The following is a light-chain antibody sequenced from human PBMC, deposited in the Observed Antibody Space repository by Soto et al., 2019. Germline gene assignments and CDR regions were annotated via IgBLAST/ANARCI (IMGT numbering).Light chain of an antibody. V-gene: IGKV3-20*01. CDR3: QQYGSSPLT. CDR2: GAS. Sequence: IVLTQSPGTLSLSPGARATLSCRASQSVSSSYVAWYQQKPGQAPRLRLDGASSRATGIPDRFSGRGSGTDFTLTISRLEPEDFAVYYCQQYGSSPLTFGGGTKVDIK. J-gene: IGKJ4*01. CDR1: QSVSSSY.